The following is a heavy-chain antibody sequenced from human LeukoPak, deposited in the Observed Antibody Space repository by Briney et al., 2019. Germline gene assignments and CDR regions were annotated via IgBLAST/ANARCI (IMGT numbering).Heavy chain of an antibody. CDR2: LTGSGQYT. CDR1: GFXFKNFA. J-gene: IGHJ4*02. CDR3: AKDGRYSGYDFADS. Sequence: GGSLRLSCAPSGFXFKNFAISWVGQAPGEGLEGGSALTGSGQYTYYADSVKGRFTISRDNSENTLYLQMNSLRVEDTAIYYCAKDGRYSGYDFADSWGQGTLVTVSS. D-gene: IGHD5-12*01. V-gene: IGHV3-23*01.